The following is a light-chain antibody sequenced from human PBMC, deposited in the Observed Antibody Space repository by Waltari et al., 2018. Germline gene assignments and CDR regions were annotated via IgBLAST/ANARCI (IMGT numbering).Light chain of an antibody. CDR2: EVN. Sequence: QSALTQPPSASGSPGQSVTISCPGTSTDVRLTYWVSWYQQPPGKAPKLILFEVNKWPSGVLDRFSGSKSGNTASLTIYGLQPEDEADYYCSSYAGSDNFVVFGGGTKLTVL. J-gene: IGLJ2*01. CDR1: STDVRLTYW. V-gene: IGLV2-8*01. CDR3: SSYAGSDNFVV.